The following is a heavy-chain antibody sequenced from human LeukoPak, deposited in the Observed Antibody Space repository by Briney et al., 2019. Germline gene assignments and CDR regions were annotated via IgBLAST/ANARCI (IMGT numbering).Heavy chain of an antibody. CDR3: ARDARSIAAAGTKGRYFDY. CDR2: ISYDGSNK. Sequence: PGGSLRLSCAASGFTFSSYAMHWVRQAPGKGLEWVAVISYDGSNKYYADSVKGRFTISRDNSKNTLYLQMNSLRAEDTAVYYCARDARSIAAAGTKGRYFDYWGQGTLVTVSP. V-gene: IGHV3-30-3*01. J-gene: IGHJ4*02. CDR1: GFTFSSYA. D-gene: IGHD6-13*01.